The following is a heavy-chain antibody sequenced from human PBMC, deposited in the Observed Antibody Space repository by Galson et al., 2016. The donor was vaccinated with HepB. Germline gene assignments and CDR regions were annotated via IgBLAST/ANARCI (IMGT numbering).Heavy chain of an antibody. D-gene: IGHD1-1*01. Sequence: SVKVSCKASGYTFTSYGISWVRQAPGHGLEWMGWISTYSGNTNYGKRLQGRVTMTTDTSTSTAYMELRSLRSDDTAVYYCARDADWNLDYWGQGTLVTVSS. CDR3: ARDADWNLDY. CDR1: GYTFTSYG. V-gene: IGHV1-18*01. CDR2: ISTYSGNT. J-gene: IGHJ4*02.